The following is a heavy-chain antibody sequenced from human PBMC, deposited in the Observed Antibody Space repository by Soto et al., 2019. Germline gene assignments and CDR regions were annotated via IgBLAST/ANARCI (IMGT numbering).Heavy chain of an antibody. J-gene: IGHJ4*02. CDR1: GFAFRSYG. Sequence: QVQLVESGGGVVQPGRSLKLSCAASGFAFRSYGMHWVRQAPGKGLEWVAVISYDGSNKYYADSLKGRFTISRDNSKNTLYLQMNSLRREDTAVYYCAKEDSLVVVADYWGQGTLVTVSS. CDR2: ISYDGSNK. V-gene: IGHV3-30*18. CDR3: AKEDSLVVVADY. D-gene: IGHD2-15*01.